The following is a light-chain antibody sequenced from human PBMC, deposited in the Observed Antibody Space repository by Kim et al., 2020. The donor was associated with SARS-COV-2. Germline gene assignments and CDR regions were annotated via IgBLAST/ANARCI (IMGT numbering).Light chain of an antibody. V-gene: IGKV1-39*01. J-gene: IGKJ4*01. CDR2: AAS. CDR3: QQSYSTLLLT. Sequence: SVGDRVTITCRASQNIYNYLNWYQHKPGKAPRLLIYAASSLQNGVPSRFSGSGSGTDFTLTISSLQPEDFAIYYCQQSYSTLLLTFGGGTKVDIK. CDR1: QNIYNY.